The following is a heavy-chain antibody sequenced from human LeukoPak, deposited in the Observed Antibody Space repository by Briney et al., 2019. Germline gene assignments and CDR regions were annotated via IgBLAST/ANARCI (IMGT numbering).Heavy chain of an antibody. V-gene: IGHV3-43D*03. CDR2: ISWDSGNS. Sequence: GGSLRLSCAASGFTFKDYAMHWVRQAPGKGLEWVALISWDSGNSYYADSVKGRFTIARDNSKNSLSLQMNSLRPEGTALYYCAKGPGAAVAKRYIQHWGQGTLVTVSS. J-gene: IGHJ1*01. CDR3: AKGPGAAVAKRYIQH. D-gene: IGHD6-19*01. CDR1: GFTFKDYA.